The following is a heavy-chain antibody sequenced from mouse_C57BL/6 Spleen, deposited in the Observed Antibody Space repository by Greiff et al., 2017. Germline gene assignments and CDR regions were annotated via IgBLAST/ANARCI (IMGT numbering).Heavy chain of an antibody. J-gene: IGHJ1*03. D-gene: IGHD1-1*01. CDR2: IYPSDSET. Sequence: QVQLQQPGAELVRPGSSVKLSCKASGYTFTSYWMDWVKQRPGQGLEWIGNIYPSDSETHYNQKFKDKATLTVDKSSSTAYMQLSSLTSEDSAVYYCARLSITTVGATKYFDVWGTGTTVTVSS. CDR1: GYTFTSYW. CDR3: ARLSITTVGATKYFDV. V-gene: IGHV1-61*01.